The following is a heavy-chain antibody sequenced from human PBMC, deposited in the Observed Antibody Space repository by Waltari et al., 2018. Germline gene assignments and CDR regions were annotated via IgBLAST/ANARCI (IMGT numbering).Heavy chain of an antibody. CDR1: GYDIHNHW. V-gene: IGHV5-51*01. Sequence: EVQLVQSGAEVKEPGASLQISCRTSGYDIHNHWIAGVRQMPGKGLEWMGVIYLRDSETRYSPPFEGQVTISADKSIGTAFLQWTSVRASDTAIYYCAKLSGSTFLSRSYFDFWGPGTLVTVSS. CDR2: IYLRDSET. CDR3: AKLSGSTFLSRSYFDF. J-gene: IGHJ4*02. D-gene: IGHD1-1*01.